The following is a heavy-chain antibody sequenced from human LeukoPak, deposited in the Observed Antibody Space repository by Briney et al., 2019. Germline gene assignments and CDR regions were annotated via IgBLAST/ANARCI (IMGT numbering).Heavy chain of an antibody. CDR1: GYTFTSYG. CDR2: ISAYNGNT. D-gene: IGHD3-10*01. Sequence: ASVKVSCKASGYTFTSYGISWVRQAPGQGLEWMGWISAYNGNTNYAQKLRGRVTMTTDTSTSTAYMELRSLRSDDTAVYYCASNYYGSGSYSNAFDIWGQGTMVTVSS. CDR3: ASNYYGSGSYSNAFDI. V-gene: IGHV1-18*01. J-gene: IGHJ3*02.